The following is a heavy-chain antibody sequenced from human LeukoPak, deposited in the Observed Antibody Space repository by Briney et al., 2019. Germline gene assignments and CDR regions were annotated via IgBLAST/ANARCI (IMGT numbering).Heavy chain of an antibody. V-gene: IGHV3-7*01. CDR1: GFTFSNYW. CDR3: VRDGGVSGYDLLDY. Sequence: PGGSLRLSCAASGFTFSNYWMTWVRQAPGKGLEWVAHINQDGSEEHYMDSAKARFTISRDNPKNSLSLQMNSLRAEDTAVYYCVRDGGVSGYDLLDYWGQGTLVTVSS. D-gene: IGHD5-12*01. CDR2: INQDGSEE. J-gene: IGHJ4*02.